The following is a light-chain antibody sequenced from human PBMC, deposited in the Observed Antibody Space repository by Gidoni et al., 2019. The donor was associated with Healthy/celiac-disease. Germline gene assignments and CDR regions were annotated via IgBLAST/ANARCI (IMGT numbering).Light chain of an antibody. V-gene: IGKV1-39*01. CDR3: QQSYRTSWT. J-gene: IGKJ1*01. Sequence: DIQMTQSPSSLSASVGDRVTITCRASQRISSYLNWYQQKPGKAPKLLIYAASSLQRGVPSGFSGSGSGTDFTLTISSLQPEDFATYYCQQSYRTSWTFGQGTKVEIK. CDR2: AAS. CDR1: QRISSY.